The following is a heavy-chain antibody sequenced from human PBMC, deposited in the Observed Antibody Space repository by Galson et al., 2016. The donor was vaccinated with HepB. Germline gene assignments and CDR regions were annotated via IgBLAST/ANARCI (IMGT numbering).Heavy chain of an antibody. Sequence: SETLSLTCSVSGGSITDYRWSWIRQPPGKGLEWIGYIYGSGSTNYNPSLKSRVTLSVDTSKNQFSLKLSSVTAADTAVYYCARSGSYYIFGFWGQGTLVTVSS. J-gene: IGHJ4*02. CDR3: ARSGSYYIFGF. D-gene: IGHD1-26*01. CDR2: IYGSGST. CDR1: GGSITDYR. V-gene: IGHV4-59*01.